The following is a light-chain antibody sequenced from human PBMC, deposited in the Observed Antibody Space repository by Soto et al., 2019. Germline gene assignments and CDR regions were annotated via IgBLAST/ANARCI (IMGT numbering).Light chain of an antibody. Sequence: QSALIQPRSMSGSPGQSVTISCTGTSSDVGVYKYVSWYRQHPGKAPKLMIYDVITRPSGVPDRFSGSKSGNTASLTISGLQAEDEADYYCCSYAGDYTFVFGTGTKLTVL. CDR3: CSYAGDYTFV. J-gene: IGLJ1*01. CDR2: DVI. V-gene: IGLV2-11*01. CDR1: SSDVGVYKY.